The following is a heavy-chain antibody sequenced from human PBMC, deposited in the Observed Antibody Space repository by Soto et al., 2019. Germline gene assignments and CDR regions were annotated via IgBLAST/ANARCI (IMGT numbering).Heavy chain of an antibody. V-gene: IGHV4-34*01. J-gene: IGHJ2*01. CDR1: GGSFSGYY. CDR2: VNHSGST. CDR3: ARGSDFWSGYAHWYFDL. D-gene: IGHD3-3*01. Sequence: SETLSLTCAVYGGSFSGYYWSWIRQPPGKGLEWIGEVNHSGSTNYNPSLKSRVTISVDTSKNQFSLKLSSVTAADTAVYYCARGSDFWSGYAHWYFDLWGRGTLVTVSS.